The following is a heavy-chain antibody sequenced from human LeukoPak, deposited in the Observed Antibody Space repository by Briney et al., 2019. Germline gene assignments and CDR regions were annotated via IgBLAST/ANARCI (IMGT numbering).Heavy chain of an antibody. J-gene: IGHJ3*02. CDR3: ARTLTMTYAFDI. CDR1: GGSISSYY. D-gene: IGHD3-22*01. CDR2: IYYSGGT. V-gene: IGHV4-59*08. Sequence: SETLSLTCTVSGGSISSYYWSWIRQPPGKGLEWIGYIYYSGGTNYNPSLKSRVTISVDTSKNQFSLKLSSVTAADTAVYYCARTLTMTYAFDIWGQGTMVTVSS.